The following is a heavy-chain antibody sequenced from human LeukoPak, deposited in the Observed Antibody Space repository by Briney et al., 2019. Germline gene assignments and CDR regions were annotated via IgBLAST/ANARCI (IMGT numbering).Heavy chain of an antibody. CDR1: GFTFSSYA. Sequence: GRSLRLSCAASGFTFSSYAMHWVRQAPGKGLGWVAVISYDGSNKYYADSVKGRFTISRDNSKNTLYLQMNSLRAEDTAVYYCAREAAMVNFDYWGQGTLVTVSS. CDR2: ISYDGSNK. V-gene: IGHV3-30*04. J-gene: IGHJ4*02. CDR3: AREAAMVNFDY. D-gene: IGHD5-18*01.